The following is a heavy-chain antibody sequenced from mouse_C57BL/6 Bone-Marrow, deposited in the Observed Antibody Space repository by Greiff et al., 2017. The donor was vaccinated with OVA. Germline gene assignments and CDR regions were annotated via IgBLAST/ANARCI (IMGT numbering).Heavy chain of an antibody. CDR3: TLYDGYAMDY. V-gene: IGHV1-15*01. CDR1: GYTFTDYE. CDR2: IDPETGGT. J-gene: IGHJ4*01. Sequence: QVQLKQSGAELVRPGASVTLSCKASGYTFTDYEMHWVKQTPVHGLEWIGAIDPETGGTAYNQKFKGKAILTADKSSSTAYMELRSLTSEDSAVYYCTLYDGYAMDYWGQGTSVTVSS. D-gene: IGHD2-3*01.